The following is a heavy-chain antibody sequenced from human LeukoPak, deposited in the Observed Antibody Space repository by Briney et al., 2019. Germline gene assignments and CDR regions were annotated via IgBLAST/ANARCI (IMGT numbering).Heavy chain of an antibody. J-gene: IGHJ6*04. CDR3: AKDFVGYCDILTGYYKDYYYYGMDV. CDR1: GFTFSSYG. V-gene: IGHV3-30*18. D-gene: IGHD3-9*01. CDR2: ISYDGSNK. Sequence: GGSLRLSCAASGFTFSSYGMHWVRQAPGKGLEWVAVISYDGSNKYYADSVKGRFTISRDNSKNTLYLQMNSLRAEDTAVYYCAKDFVGYCDILTGYYKDYYYYGMDVWGKGATVTVSS.